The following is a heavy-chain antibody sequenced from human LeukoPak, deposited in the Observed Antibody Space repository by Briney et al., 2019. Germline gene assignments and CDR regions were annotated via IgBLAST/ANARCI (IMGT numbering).Heavy chain of an antibody. Sequence: ASVKVSCKASGYTFTSYGISWVRQAPGQGLEWMGWISAYNGNTNYAQKLQGRVTMTTDTSTSTAYMELRSLRSDDTAVYYCARDRGFNDYGDCFQHWGQGTLVTVSS. D-gene: IGHD4-17*01. CDR3: ARDRGFNDYGDCFQH. CDR1: GYTFTSYG. CDR2: ISAYNGNT. V-gene: IGHV1-18*01. J-gene: IGHJ1*01.